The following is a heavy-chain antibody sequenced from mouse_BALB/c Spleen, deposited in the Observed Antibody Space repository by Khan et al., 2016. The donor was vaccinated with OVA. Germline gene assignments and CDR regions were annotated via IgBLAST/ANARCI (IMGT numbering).Heavy chain of an antibody. Sequence: QVQLQQSGAELARPGASVKLSCKASGYTFTDYYINWVKQRTGQGLEWIGEISPGSGDTYYNEKFKGKATLTADKSSSTVYMQLSSLTAEASALYFCARRNYFGYTFAYWGQGTLVTVSA. CDR3: ARRNYFGYTFAY. CDR1: GYTFTDYY. D-gene: IGHD1-2*01. V-gene: IGHV1-77*01. J-gene: IGHJ3*01. CDR2: ISPGSGDT.